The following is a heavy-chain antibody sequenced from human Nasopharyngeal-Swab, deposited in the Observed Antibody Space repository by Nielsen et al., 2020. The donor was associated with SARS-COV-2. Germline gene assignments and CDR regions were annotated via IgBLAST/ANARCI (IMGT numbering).Heavy chain of an antibody. CDR3: ARQWYCSGGSCYPPGAFDI. CDR2: IYYSGST. CDR1: GGSISSSSYY. Sequence: GSLRLSCTVSGGSISSSSYYWVWIRQPPGKWLEWIGSIYYSGSTYYNPSLKSRVTVSVDTSKNQFSPKLNSVTAADTAMYYCARQWYCSGGSCYPPGAFDIWGQGTMVTVSS. V-gene: IGHV4-39*01. J-gene: IGHJ3*02. D-gene: IGHD2-15*01.